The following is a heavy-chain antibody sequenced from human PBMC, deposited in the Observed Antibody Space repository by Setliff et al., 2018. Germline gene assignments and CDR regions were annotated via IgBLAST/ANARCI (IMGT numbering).Heavy chain of an antibody. J-gene: IGHJ4*02. D-gene: IGHD1-1*01. CDR3: ATGLQFFDY. CDR2: IYPGDSIT. Sequence: PGESLKISCKGSGYSFSTCWIGWVRQMPGKGLEWMGIIYPGDSITRYSPSFQGQVTISVDKSINTAYLQWSSLKASDTAMYYCATGLQFFDYWGQGTLVTVSS. CDR1: GYSFSTCW. V-gene: IGHV5-51*01.